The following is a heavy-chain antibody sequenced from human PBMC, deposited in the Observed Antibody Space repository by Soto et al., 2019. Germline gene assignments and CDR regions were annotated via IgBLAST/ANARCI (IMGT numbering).Heavy chain of an antibody. Sequence: QVQLQESGPGLVKPSETLSLTCTVSGASVNNRNYHWSWIRQPPGRGLEWIGQVQNGGTTEFDSSSLKLRLTFSIYASKNQFSLKLNSVTAADTAIYCCAVRLAGGGGDVHWGQGTLVTVSS. CDR2: VQNGGTT. J-gene: IGHJ4*02. CDR3: AVRLAGGGGDVH. D-gene: IGHD3-10*01. CDR1: GASVNNRNYH. V-gene: IGHV4-61*01.